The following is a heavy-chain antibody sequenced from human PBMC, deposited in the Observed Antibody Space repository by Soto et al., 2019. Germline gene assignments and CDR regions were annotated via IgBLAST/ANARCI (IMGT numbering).Heavy chain of an antibody. Sequence: PGGSLRLSCAASGFTFSSYGMHWVRQAPGKGLEWVAVIFYDGSIKYYADSVKGRFTISRDNSKNTLYLQMNCLRAEDTAVYYCARVIDYPSYKQWLAPYYYYYGMDVWGQGTTVTVSS. CDR2: IFYDGSIK. J-gene: IGHJ6*02. D-gene: IGHD6-19*01. V-gene: IGHV3-33*01. CDR1: GFTFSSYG. CDR3: ARVIDYPSYKQWLAPYYYYYGMDV.